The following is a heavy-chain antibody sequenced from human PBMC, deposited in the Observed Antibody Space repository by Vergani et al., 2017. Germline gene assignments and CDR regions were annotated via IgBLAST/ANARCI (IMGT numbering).Heavy chain of an antibody. D-gene: IGHD3-22*01. J-gene: IGHJ4*02. Sequence: QVQLVESGGGVVQPGRSLRLSCAASGFTFSSYGMHWVRQAPGKGLEWVAGISYDGSNKYYADSVKGRFTISRDNSKNTLYLQMNSLRAEDTAVYYCAKATMIVVVIGYWGQGTLVTVSS. CDR1: GFTFSSYG. V-gene: IGHV3-30*18. CDR3: AKATMIVVVIGY. CDR2: ISYDGSNK.